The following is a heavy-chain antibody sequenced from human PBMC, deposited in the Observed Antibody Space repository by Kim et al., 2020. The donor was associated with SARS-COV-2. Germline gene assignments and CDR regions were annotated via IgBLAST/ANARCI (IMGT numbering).Heavy chain of an antibody. CDR1: GFTFSSYS. CDR2: ISSSSSYI. CDR3: AREGSSWYLYYYGMDV. J-gene: IGHJ6*02. D-gene: IGHD6-13*01. V-gene: IGHV3-21*01. Sequence: GGSLRLSCAASGFTFSSYSMNWVRQAPGKGLEWVSSISSSSSYIYYADSVKGRFTISRDNAKNSLYLQMNSLRAEDTAVYYCAREGSSWYLYYYGMDVWGQGTTVTVSS.